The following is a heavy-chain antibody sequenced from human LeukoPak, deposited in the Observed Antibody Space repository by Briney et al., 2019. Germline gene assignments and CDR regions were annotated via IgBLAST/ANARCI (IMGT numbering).Heavy chain of an antibody. CDR1: GFTFSSYS. V-gene: IGHV3-21*01. CDR2: ISSSSSYI. Sequence: PGGSLRLSCAASGFTFSSYSMNWVRQVPGKGLEWVSSISSSSSYIYYADSVKGRFTISGDNAKNSLYLQMNSLRAEDTAVYYCARVGTTVTTFYYWGQGTLVTVSS. J-gene: IGHJ4*02. D-gene: IGHD4-17*01. CDR3: ARVGTTVTTFYY.